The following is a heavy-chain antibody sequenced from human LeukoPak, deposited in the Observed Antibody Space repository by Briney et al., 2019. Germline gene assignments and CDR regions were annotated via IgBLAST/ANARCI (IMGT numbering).Heavy chain of an antibody. V-gene: IGHV1-2*02. J-gene: IGHJ6*03. CDR1: GYTFTGYY. CDR3: ARINYDFPLYYMDV. CDR2: INPNSGGT. Sequence: ASVKVSCKASGYTFTGYYMHWVRQAPGQGLEWVGWINPNSGGTNYAQKFQGRVTMTRDTSISTAYMELSRLRSDDTAVYYCARINYDFPLYYMDVWGKGTTVTVSS. D-gene: IGHD3-3*01.